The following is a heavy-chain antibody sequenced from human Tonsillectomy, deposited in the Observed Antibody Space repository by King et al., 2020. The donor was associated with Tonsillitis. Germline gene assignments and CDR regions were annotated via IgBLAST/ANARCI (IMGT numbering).Heavy chain of an antibody. CDR2: IRNGGSNK. V-gene: IGHV3-33*01. CDR3: ARDRNYDFWSGGPHGFDY. CDR1: GFTFSSYD. J-gene: IGHJ4*02. D-gene: IGHD3-3*01. Sequence: VQLVESGGGVVQPGRSLRLSCAASGFTFSSYDIHWVRQAPGKGLEWVAVIRNGGSNKYYGDSVKGRLTISRANSNNILYLQMNSLRVEDTAVYYCARDRNYDFWSGGPHGFDYWGQGTLVTVSS.